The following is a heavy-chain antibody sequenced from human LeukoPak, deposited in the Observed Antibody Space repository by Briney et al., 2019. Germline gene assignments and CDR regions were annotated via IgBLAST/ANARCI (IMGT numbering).Heavy chain of an antibody. V-gene: IGHV3-21*01. J-gene: IGHJ4*02. D-gene: IGHD4-11*01. CDR3: ARVNSNCFDY. CDR1: GFTFSTYS. CDR2: ISYSSRYI. Sequence: GGTLRLSCAASGFTFSTYSMNWVRQAPGKGLEWVSCISYSSRYIDYADSVKGRFSISRDNAKNSLYLQMNSLRAEDTAAYYCARVNSNCFDYWGQGALVTVSS.